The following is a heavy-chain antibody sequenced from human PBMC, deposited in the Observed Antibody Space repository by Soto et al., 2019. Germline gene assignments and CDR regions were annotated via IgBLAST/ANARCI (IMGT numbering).Heavy chain of an antibody. J-gene: IGHJ6*01. CDR3: ARQHLSAAGQPYYYYYYGTDV. Sequence: GESLKSAGKGSGYSFTSYWISWVRQMPGKGLEWMGRIDPSDSYTNYSPSFQGHVTISADKSISTAYLQWSSLKASDTAMYYCARQHLSAAGQPYYYYYYGTDVGGQGTPVTV. D-gene: IGHD6-13*01. V-gene: IGHV5-10-1*01. CDR2: IDPSDSYT. CDR1: GYSFTSYW.